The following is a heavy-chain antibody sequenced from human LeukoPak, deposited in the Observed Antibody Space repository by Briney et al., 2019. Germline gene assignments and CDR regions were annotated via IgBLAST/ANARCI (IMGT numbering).Heavy chain of an antibody. CDR2: IRSKAHNYAT. V-gene: IGHV3-73*01. CDR1: GFTFSGSA. CDR3: ARHTKYDSSGYSIDAFDI. Sequence: PGGSLRLSCAASGFTFSGSAMHWVRQASGKGLEWVGRIRSKAHNYATAYAASVKGRFTISRDDSKNTAYLQMNSLKAEDTAVYYCARHTKYDSSGYSIDAFDIWGQGTMVTVSS. J-gene: IGHJ3*02. D-gene: IGHD3-22*01.